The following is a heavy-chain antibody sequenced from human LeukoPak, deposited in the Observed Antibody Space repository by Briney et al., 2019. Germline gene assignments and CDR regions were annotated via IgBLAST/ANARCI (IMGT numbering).Heavy chain of an antibody. V-gene: IGHV3-48*01. D-gene: IGHD6-13*01. CDR1: GFTFSSYS. J-gene: IGHJ4*02. CDR3: ARRQQVFDY. Sequence: PGGSPRLSCAASGFTFSSYSMNWVRQAPGKGLEWVSYISSSSSTIYYADSVKGRFTISRDNAKNSLYLQMNSLRAEDTAVYYCARRQQVFDYWGQGTLVTVSS. CDR2: ISSSSSTI.